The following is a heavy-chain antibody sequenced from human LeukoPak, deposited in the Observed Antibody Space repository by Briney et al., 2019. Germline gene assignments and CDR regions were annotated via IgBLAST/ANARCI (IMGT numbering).Heavy chain of an antibody. Sequence: GASVKVSCKASGYTFTSYAMHWVRQAPGQRLEWMGWINAGNGNTKYSQKFQGRVTITRDTSASTAYMELSSLRSEDTAVYYCARGPPAAAGGTFDYWGQGTLVTVSS. CDR3: ARGPPAAAGGTFDY. CDR1: GYTFTSYA. CDR2: INAGNGNT. J-gene: IGHJ4*02. V-gene: IGHV1-3*01. D-gene: IGHD6-13*01.